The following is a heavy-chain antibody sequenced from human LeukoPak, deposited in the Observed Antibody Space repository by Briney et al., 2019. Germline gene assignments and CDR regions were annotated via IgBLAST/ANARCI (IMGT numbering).Heavy chain of an antibody. CDR1: GGSISSSSYY. CDR3: ASIEYGSIAALSEKPLAHDY. CDR2: IYYSGST. Sequence: SETLSLTCTVSGGSISSSSYYWGRIRQPPGKGLEWIGSIYYSGSTYYNPSLKSRVTISVDTSKNQFSLKLSSVTAADTAVYYCASIEYGSIAALSEKPLAHDYWGQGTLVTVSS. J-gene: IGHJ4*02. V-gene: IGHV4-39*01. D-gene: IGHD6-6*01.